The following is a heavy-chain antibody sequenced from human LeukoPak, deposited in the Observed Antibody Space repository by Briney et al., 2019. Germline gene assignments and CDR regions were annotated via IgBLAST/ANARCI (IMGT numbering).Heavy chain of an antibody. CDR2: ISAYNGNT. V-gene: IGHV1-18*01. D-gene: IGHD2-2*01. CDR1: GYIFTNYG. CDR3: ARGWRVVPAAMPDAFDI. J-gene: IGHJ3*02. Sequence: ASVKVSCKASGYIFTNYGIGWVRQAPGQGLEWMGWISAYNGNTNYAQKFQGRVTITADESTSTAYMELSSLRSEDTAVYYCARGWRVVPAAMPDAFDIWGQGTMVTVSS.